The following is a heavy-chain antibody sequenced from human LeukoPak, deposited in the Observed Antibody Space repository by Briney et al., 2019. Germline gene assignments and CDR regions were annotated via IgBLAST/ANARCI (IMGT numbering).Heavy chain of an antibody. CDR3: ARGDSSWLSSAFDI. Sequence: GASVTVSCTASGGTFSSYAISWVRQAPGQGLEWMGGIIPILGIANYAQKFQGRVTITADNTTRTAYLKLRSLRSEDTAVYYCARGDSSWLSSAFDIWGQGRMVTVSS. CDR2: IIPILGIA. V-gene: IGHV1-69*10. CDR1: GGTFSSYA. D-gene: IGHD6-13*01. J-gene: IGHJ3*02.